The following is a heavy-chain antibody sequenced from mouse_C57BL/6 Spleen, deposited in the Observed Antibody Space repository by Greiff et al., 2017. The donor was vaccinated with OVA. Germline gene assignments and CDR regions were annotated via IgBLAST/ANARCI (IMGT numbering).Heavy chain of an antibody. D-gene: IGHD3-2*02. CDR2: ISYDGSN. Sequence: DVKLQESGPGLVKPSQSLSLTCSVTGYSITSGYYWNWIRQFPGNKLEWMGYISYDGSNNYNPSLKNRISITRDTSKNQFFLKLNSVTTEDTATYYCARGGQLRPWYFDVWGTGTTVTVSS. CDR1: GYSITSGYY. J-gene: IGHJ1*03. CDR3: ARGGQLRPWYFDV. V-gene: IGHV3-6*01.